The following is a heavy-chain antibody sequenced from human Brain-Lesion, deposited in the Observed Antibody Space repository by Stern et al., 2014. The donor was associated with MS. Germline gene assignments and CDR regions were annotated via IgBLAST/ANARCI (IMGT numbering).Heavy chain of an antibody. CDR2: LDPEDGES. CDR1: GYTLTEFS. J-gene: IGHJ3*02. CDR3: ATDLQQPLVDTFDI. D-gene: IGHD6-13*01. V-gene: IGHV1-24*01. Sequence: VQLLESGAEVKKPGASVKVSCKVSGYTLTEFSMPWVRQAPGKRLEWMGGLDPEDGESIYEQKFQGRVTMTEDTSTDTAYMELSSLRSEDTAIYYCATDLQQPLVDTFDIWGQGTMVTVSS.